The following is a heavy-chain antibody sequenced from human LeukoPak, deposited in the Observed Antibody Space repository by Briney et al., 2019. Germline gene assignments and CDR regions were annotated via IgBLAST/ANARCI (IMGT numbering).Heavy chain of an antibody. Sequence: GGSLRLSCAASGFTFSSYGMHWVRHAPGMGLEWVAFIRHDGSNKYYADSVKGRFTISRDNSKNTLYLQMNSLRAEDTAVYYCEKGRLFYDFWSGTLFDPWGQGTLVTVSS. CDR2: IRHDGSNK. CDR3: EKGRLFYDFWSGTLFDP. D-gene: IGHD3-3*01. J-gene: IGHJ5*02. CDR1: GFTFSSYG. V-gene: IGHV3-30*02.